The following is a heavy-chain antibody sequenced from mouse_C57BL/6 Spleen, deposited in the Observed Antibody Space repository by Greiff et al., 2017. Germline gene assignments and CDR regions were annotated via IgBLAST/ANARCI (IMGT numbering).Heavy chain of an antibody. Sequence: VQLVESGGGLVKPGGSLKLSCAASGFTFSDYGMHWVRQAPEKGLEWVAYISSGSSTIYYADTVKGRFTIARDNAKNTLFLQMTSLRSEDTAMYYCARQANYYAMDYWGQGTSVTVSS. J-gene: IGHJ4*01. CDR2: ISSGSSTI. CDR3: ARQANYYAMDY. CDR1: GFTFSDYG. V-gene: IGHV5-17*01.